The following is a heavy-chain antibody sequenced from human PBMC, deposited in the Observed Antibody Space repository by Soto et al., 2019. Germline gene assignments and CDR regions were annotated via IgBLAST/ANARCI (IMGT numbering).Heavy chain of an antibody. CDR3: ARARGSWIAYLDY. V-gene: IGHV3-33*01. CDR2: IWYDGSNK. D-gene: IGHD1-26*01. J-gene: IGHJ4*02. Sequence: QVQLVESGGGVVQPGRSLRLSCAASGFTFSSYGMHWVRQAPGKGLEWVAVIWYDGSNKYYADSVKGRFTISRDNSKNTLYLQMNSLRAEDTAVYYCARARGSWIAYLDYWGQGTLVTVSS. CDR1: GFTFSSYG.